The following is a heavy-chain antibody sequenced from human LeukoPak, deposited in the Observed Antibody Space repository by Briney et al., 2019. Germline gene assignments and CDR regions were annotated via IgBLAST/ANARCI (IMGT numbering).Heavy chain of an antibody. J-gene: IGHJ3*01. CDR1: GFTFNIYP. D-gene: IGHD3-3*01. Sequence: PGGSLRLSCAASGFTFNIYPLHWVRQAPGKGLEWVTLISYDVNKIYYADSVKGRFTISRDNSKNTLYLQMNNLRAEDTAVYYCARESGWGLPHAFDFWGQGTMVAVSS. V-gene: IGHV3-30-3*01. CDR3: ARESGWGLPHAFDF. CDR2: ISYDVNKI.